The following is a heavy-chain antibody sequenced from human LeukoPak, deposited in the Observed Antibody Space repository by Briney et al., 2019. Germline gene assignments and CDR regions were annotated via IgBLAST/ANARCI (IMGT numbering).Heavy chain of an antibody. J-gene: IGHJ4*02. Sequence: PGGSLRLSCTASGFTFDDYAMSWFRQAPGKGLEWVGFIRSKAYGGTREYAASVKGRFTISRDDSKTIADLQTNSLKTEDTAVYYCTRGYYDSSSRWGQGTLVTVSS. CDR3: TRGYYDSSSR. CDR2: IRSKAYGGTR. D-gene: IGHD3-22*01. CDR1: GFTFDDYA. V-gene: IGHV3-49*03.